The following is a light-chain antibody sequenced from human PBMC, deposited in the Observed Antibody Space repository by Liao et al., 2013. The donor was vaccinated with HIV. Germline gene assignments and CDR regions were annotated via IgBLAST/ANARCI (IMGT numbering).Light chain of an antibody. V-gene: IGLV3-1*01. CDR2: QDT. J-gene: IGLJ2*01. CDR1: TLGDKY. CDR3: QVWDSSSVYVV. Sequence: SYELTQPPSVSVSPGQTASITCSGDTLGDKYACWYQQKPGQSPVLVIYQDTKRPSGIPERFSGSNSGNTATLTISRVEAGDEADYYCQVWDSSSVYVVFGRRDQADRP.